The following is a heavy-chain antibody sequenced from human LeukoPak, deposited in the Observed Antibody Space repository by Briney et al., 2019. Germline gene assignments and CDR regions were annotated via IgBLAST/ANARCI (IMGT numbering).Heavy chain of an antibody. CDR1: GYTFTSYG. CDR2: ISGYNGNT. V-gene: IGHV1-18*01. D-gene: IGHD6-13*01. J-gene: IGHJ4*02. CDR3: ARDPRIAAAALFDY. Sequence: ASVKVSCKASGYTFTSYGISWVRQAPGQGLEWMGWISGYNGNTHYAQNLQGRVTMTTDTSTSTAYMELRSLRSDDTAVYYCARDPRIAAAALFDYWGQGTLVTVSS.